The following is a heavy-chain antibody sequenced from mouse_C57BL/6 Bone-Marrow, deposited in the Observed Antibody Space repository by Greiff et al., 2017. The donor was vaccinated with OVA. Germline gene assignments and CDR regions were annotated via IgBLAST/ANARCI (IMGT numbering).Heavy chain of an antibody. CDR1: GYTFTSYW. J-gene: IGHJ2*01. CDR2: IDPNSGGT. CDR3: ARTLVTTVVATDYFDY. Sequence: VQLQQPGAELVKPGASVKLSCKASGYTFTSYWMHWVKQRHGRGLEWLGRIDPNSGGTKYNAKFKSKATLTVDKPSSTAYMQLSSLTSEDSAVYYCARTLVTTVVATDYFDYWGQGTTLTVSS. D-gene: IGHD1-1*01. V-gene: IGHV1-72*01.